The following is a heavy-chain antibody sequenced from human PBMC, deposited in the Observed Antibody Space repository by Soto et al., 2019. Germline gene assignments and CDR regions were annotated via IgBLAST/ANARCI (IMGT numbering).Heavy chain of an antibody. CDR3: ARDLGGPDY. CDR2: VNPNTGGT. CDR1: GNLFPSYY. D-gene: IGHD3-16*01. Sequence: ASWKASCTASGNLFPSYYIHWVRQVPGQGLEWMGWVNPNTGGTNYAQRFEGRVTMTRDTSISTAYIELSRLTSDDTAVYYCARDLGGPDYWGRGTSVTVSS. J-gene: IGHJ4*02. V-gene: IGHV1-2*02.